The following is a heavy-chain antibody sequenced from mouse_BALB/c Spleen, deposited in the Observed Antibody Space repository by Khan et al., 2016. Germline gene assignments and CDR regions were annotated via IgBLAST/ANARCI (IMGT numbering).Heavy chain of an antibody. V-gene: IGHV1-87*01. Sequence: QVQLKQSGAELARPGASVKLSCKASGYTFTSYWMQWVKQRPGQGLEWIGAIYPGDGDTRYTQKFKGKATLTADKSSNTAYMQLSSLASEGSAVYYCAKGGRAMDYWGQGTSVTVSS. CDR1: GYTFTSYW. J-gene: IGHJ4*01. CDR2: IYPGDGDT. CDR3: AKGGRAMDY.